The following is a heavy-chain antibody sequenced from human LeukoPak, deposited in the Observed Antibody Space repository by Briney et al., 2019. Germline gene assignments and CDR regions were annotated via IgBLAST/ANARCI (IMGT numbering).Heavy chain of an antibody. CDR1: GFTFSVYW. CDR2: IKSKTDGGTT. V-gene: IGHV3-15*01. Sequence: GGSLRLSCAASGFTFSVYWLSWVRQAPGKGLEWVGRIKSKTDGGTTDYAAPVKGRFTISRDDSKNTLYLQMNSLKTEDTAVYYCTTVIGSSGYYSDYWGQGTLVTVSS. D-gene: IGHD3-22*01. CDR3: TTVIGSSGYYSDY. J-gene: IGHJ4*02.